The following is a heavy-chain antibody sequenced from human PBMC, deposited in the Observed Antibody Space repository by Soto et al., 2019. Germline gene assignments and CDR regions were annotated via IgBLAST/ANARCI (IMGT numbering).Heavy chain of an antibody. V-gene: IGHV3-48*01. CDR2: ISSGSSTI. J-gene: IGHJ4*02. CDR3: AREYSSSSGRILDY. CDR1: GFTFTTYS. Sequence: PGGSLRLSCAASGFTFTTYSMNWVRQAPGKGLEWVSYISSGSSTIYYADSVKGRFTISRDNAKNSLYLQMNTLRAEDTAVYYCAREYSSSSGRILDYSAQGSLVIGSS. D-gene: IGHD6-6*01.